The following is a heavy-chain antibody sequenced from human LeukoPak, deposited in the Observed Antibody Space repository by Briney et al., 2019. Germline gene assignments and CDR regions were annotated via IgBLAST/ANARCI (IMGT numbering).Heavy chain of an antibody. J-gene: IGHJ3*02. D-gene: IGHD1-1*01. V-gene: IGHV3-33*01. Sequence: PGRSLRLSCAASGFTFSNSGMHWVRQAPGKGPEWVAIIWSDGSNKYYADSVKGRFTISRDNSENTLYLQMNSLRDEDSAVYFCARDDHAGTTDAFDIWGQGTMVTVSS. CDR2: IWSDGSNK. CDR3: ARDDHAGTTDAFDI. CDR1: GFTFSNSG.